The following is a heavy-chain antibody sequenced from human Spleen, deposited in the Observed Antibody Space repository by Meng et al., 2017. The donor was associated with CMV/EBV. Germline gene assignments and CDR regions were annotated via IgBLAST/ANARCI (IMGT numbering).Heavy chain of an antibody. V-gene: IGHV1-2*06. CDR2: IKPNTGDT. J-gene: IGHJ2*01. CDR3: ARSRTGVFGYFDL. Sequence: HVQQVQSGAAAKQPGASVKASCKSSGYTFTDYYIHWVLQAPGKGLEWMGRIKPNTGDTNYAPKFQGRVTMTRDTSIRTAYMVLRRLRSDDTAVYYCARSRTGVFGYFDLWGRGTLVTVSS. D-gene: IGHD7-27*01. CDR1: GYTFTDYY.